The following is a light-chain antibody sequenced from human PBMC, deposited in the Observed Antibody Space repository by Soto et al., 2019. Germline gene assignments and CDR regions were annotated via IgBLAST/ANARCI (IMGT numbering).Light chain of an antibody. CDR3: QQFSSYPLT. J-gene: IGKJ4*01. CDR2: GAS. CDR1: QRVYSN. Sequence: EILMTQSPDTLSVSPGESATLSCRASQRVYSNLAWYQQRPGQAPRLLIYGASSRATGIPDRFSGGGSGTDFTLTISSLEPEDFAVYYCQQFSSYPLTFGGGTKVDIK. V-gene: IGKV3-20*01.